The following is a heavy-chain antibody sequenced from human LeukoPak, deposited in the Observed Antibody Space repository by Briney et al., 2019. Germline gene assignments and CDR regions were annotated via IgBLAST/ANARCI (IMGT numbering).Heavy chain of an antibody. Sequence: PGGSLRLSCAASGFTFSSYAMSWVRQAPGKGLEWVSAISGSGGSTYYADSVKGRFTISRDNSKNTLYLQMNSLRAEDTAVYYCAKDEPQLVYCSGGSCYHGYWSQGTLVTVSS. CDR3: AKDEPQLVYCSGGSCYHGY. V-gene: IGHV3-23*01. CDR2: ISGSGGST. J-gene: IGHJ4*02. CDR1: GFTFSSYA. D-gene: IGHD2-15*01.